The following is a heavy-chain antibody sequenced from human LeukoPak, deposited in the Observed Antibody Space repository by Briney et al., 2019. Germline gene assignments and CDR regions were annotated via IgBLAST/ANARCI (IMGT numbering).Heavy chain of an antibody. CDR2: ISYDGSNK. CDR1: GFTFSSYG. J-gene: IGHJ5*02. CDR3: ARAGTPLDIVVVPAARNWFDP. Sequence: GGSLRLSCAASGFTFSSYGMHWVRQAPGKGLEWVAVISYDGSNKYYADSVKGRFNISRDNSKNTLYLQMNSLRAEDTAVYYCARAGTPLDIVVVPAARNWFDPWGQGTLVTVSS. D-gene: IGHD2-2*01. V-gene: IGHV3-30*03.